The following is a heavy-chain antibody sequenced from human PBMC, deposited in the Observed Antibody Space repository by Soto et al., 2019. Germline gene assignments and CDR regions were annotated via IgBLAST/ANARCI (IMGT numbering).Heavy chain of an antibody. D-gene: IGHD3-10*01. V-gene: IGHV3-30-3*01. Sequence: VGSLRLSCAASGFTFSSYAMHWVRQAPGKGLEWVAVISYDGSNKYYADSVKGRFTISRDNSKNTLYLQMNSLRAEDTAVYYCARGGYGSGSYYNPPYYYYGMDVWGQGTTVTVSS. CDR3: ARGGYGSGSYYNPPYYYYGMDV. CDR2: ISYDGSNK. CDR1: GFTFSSYA. J-gene: IGHJ6*02.